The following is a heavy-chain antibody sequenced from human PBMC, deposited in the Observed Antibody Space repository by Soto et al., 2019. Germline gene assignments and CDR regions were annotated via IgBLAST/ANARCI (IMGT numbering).Heavy chain of an antibody. CDR1: GFTFSSYA. V-gene: IGHV3-23*01. D-gene: IGHD5-18*01. Sequence: PGGSLRLSFAASGFTFSSYAMSWVRQAPVKGLEWVSAISGSGGSTYYADSVKGRFTISRDNSKNTLYLQMNSLRAEDTAVYYCAKAPSGYSYTHFDWGQRILVSVSS. J-gene: IGHJ1*01. CDR2: ISGSGGST. CDR3: AKAPSGYSYTHFD.